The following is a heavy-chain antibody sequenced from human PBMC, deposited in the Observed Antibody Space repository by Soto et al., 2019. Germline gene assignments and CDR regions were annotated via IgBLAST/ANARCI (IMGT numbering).Heavy chain of an antibody. J-gene: IGHJ2*01. Sequence: QVQLVQSGAEVKKPGSSVKVSCKASGGTFNRYDISWLRQAPGQGPEWMGGITPMFGIGNYAQKFQGRVTITADASTTTVHMELRRLTCEDTAVYYCAQTMGSAVAGPGRFDLWGRGTRVIVSS. D-gene: IGHD6-19*01. CDR3: AQTMGSAVAGPGRFDL. CDR2: ITPMFGIG. V-gene: IGHV1-69*12. CDR1: GGTFNRYD.